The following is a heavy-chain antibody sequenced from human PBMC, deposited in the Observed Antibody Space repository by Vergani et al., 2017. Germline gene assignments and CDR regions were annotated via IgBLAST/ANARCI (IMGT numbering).Heavy chain of an antibody. J-gene: IGHJ5*02. Sequence: QVQLVESGGGVVQPGRSLRLSCAASGFTFSSYAMHWVRQAPGKGLEWVAVISYDGSNKYYADSVKGRFTISRDNSKNTLYLQMNSLRAEDTAVYYCASPSIAVAGWGAWFYPWGQGTLVTVSS. CDR2: ISYDGSNK. CDR3: ASPSIAVAGWGAWFYP. D-gene: IGHD6-19*01. CDR1: GFTFSSYA. V-gene: IGHV3-30-3*01.